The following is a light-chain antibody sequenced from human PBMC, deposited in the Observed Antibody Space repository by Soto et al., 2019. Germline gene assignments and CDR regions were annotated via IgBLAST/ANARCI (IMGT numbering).Light chain of an antibody. Sequence: EIVLTQSPGTLSLSPGERATLSCSASQRVSSSYLAWYQQKPGQAPRLLIYGASSRATGIPDRFRGSGSGTDFTLTISRLEPKDFAVYFCQRYGNSPPFTFGQGTKVEI. CDR1: QRVSSSY. V-gene: IGKV3-20*01. J-gene: IGKJ2*01. CDR3: QRYGNSPPFT. CDR2: GAS.